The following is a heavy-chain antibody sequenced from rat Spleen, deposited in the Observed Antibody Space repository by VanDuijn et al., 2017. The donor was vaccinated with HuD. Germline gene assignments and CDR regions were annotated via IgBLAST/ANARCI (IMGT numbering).Heavy chain of an antibody. CDR1: GFTFNNYW. D-gene: IGHD3-4*01. J-gene: IGHJ1*01. CDR2: ITSTGGGT. CDR3: TREETLYWYFDF. V-gene: IGHV5-31*01. Sequence: EVQLVESGGGLVQPGKSLKLSCVASGFTFNNYWMTWIRQAPGKGLEWVASITSTGGGTYYPDSVKGRFIISRENAKSTLYRQMNSLRSEDTATYYCTREETLYWYFDFWGPGTMVTVSS.